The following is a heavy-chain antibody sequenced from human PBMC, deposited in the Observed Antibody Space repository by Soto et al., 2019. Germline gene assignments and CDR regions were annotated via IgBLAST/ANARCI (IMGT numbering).Heavy chain of an antibody. V-gene: IGHV4-4*02. CDR1: GDSISSSFW. J-gene: IGHJ4*02. D-gene: IGHD4-17*01. Sequence: PSETLSLTCAVSGDSISSSFWWSWARQPPGKGLEWIGEIYHTESTVYNPSLKSRVTISVDKSKNQFSLNLDSVTAADTAAYYCARYDFGTFDYWGRGILVTVSS. CDR2: IYHTEST. CDR3: ARYDFGTFDY.